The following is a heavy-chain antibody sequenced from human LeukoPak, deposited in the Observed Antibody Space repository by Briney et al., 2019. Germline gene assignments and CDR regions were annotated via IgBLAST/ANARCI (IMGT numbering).Heavy chain of an antibody. CDR3: AKDGTIFGVVIPEYYFDY. Sequence: GGSLRLSCAASGFTFSSYAMSWVRQAPGKGLEWVSAISGSGGSTYYADSVKGRFTISRDNSKNTLYLQMNSLRAEDTAVYYCAKDGTIFGVVIPEYYFDYWGQGTLVTVSS. CDR1: GFTFSSYA. D-gene: IGHD3-3*01. J-gene: IGHJ4*02. CDR2: ISGSGGST. V-gene: IGHV3-23*01.